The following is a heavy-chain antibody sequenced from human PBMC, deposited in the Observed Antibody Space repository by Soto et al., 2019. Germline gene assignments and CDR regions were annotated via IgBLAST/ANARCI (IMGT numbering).Heavy chain of an antibody. V-gene: IGHV3-33*01. CDR2: IWHDGSFK. Sequence: QVQLVESGGGVVQPGRSLRLSCAASGFTFRSYGMHWVRQAPGKGLEWVASIWHDGSFKYEADSVKGRFTISRDNSKNTLSLQMNSMRADDTAAYYCARGEEEGNYLDNWGLGTLVTVSS. CDR1: GFTFRSYG. CDR3: ARGEEEGNYLDN. J-gene: IGHJ4*02.